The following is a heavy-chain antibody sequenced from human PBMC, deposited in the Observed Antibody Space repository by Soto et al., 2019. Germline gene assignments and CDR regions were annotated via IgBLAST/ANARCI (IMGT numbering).Heavy chain of an antibody. Sequence: AXSVKVSCTASGYTFSSHGIIWVRQAPGQGLEWMGWISGYNGNAKYAQRFQGRVTMTTDTSTSTVYMDPRSLGSDDSAVYYCAREGSYGWYDCWGQGTLVTVSS. D-gene: IGHD2-15*01. CDR3: AREGSYGWYDC. CDR1: GYTFSSHG. V-gene: IGHV1-18*01. J-gene: IGHJ5*01. CDR2: ISGYNGNA.